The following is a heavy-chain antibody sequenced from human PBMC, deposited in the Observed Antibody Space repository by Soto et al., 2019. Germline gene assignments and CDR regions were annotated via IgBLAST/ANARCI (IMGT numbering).Heavy chain of an antibody. CDR2: ISGSGGST. CDR3: AKEKTAARRDYYYYYGMDV. CDR1: GFTFSSYA. Sequence: GGSLRLSCAASGFTFSSYAMSWVRQAPGKGLEWVSAISGSGGSTYYADSVKGRFTISRDNSKNTLYLQMNSLRAEDTAVYYCAKEKTAARRDYYYYYGMDVWGQGTTVTVSS. V-gene: IGHV3-23*01. D-gene: IGHD6-6*01. J-gene: IGHJ6*02.